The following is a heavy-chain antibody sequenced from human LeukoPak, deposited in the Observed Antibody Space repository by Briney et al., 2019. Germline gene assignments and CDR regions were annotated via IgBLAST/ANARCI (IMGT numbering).Heavy chain of an antibody. J-gene: IGHJ5*02. Sequence: ASVKVSYKASGYTFTGYYMHWVRQAPGQGLEWMGWINPNSGGTNYAQKFQGGVTMTRDTSISTAYTELSRLRSDDTAVYYCARDIGDIVVVPAAFMGFDPWGQGTLVTVSS. D-gene: IGHD2-2*01. CDR1: GYTFTGYY. V-gene: IGHV1-2*02. CDR2: INPNSGGT. CDR3: ARDIGDIVVVPAAFMGFDP.